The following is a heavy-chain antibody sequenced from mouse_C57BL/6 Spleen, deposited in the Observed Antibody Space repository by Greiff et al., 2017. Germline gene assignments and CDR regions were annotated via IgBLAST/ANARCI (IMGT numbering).Heavy chain of an antibody. V-gene: IGHV1-82*01. D-gene: IGHD2-5*01. Sequence: VQLQQSGPELVKPGASVKISCKASGYAFSSSWMNWVKQRPGKGLEWIGRIYPGDGDTNYNGKFKGKATLTADKSSSTAYMQLSSLTSEDSAVYFCARRGGPYYSNYDAMDYWGQGTSVTVSS. CDR1: GYAFSSSW. CDR2: IYPGDGDT. J-gene: IGHJ4*01. CDR3: ARRGGPYYSNYDAMDY.